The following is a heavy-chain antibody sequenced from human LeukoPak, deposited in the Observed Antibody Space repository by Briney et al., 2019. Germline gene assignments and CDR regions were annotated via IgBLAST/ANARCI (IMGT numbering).Heavy chain of an antibody. V-gene: IGHV4-59*08. CDR2: IYYSGST. CDR3: ARHISPGRWFDP. Sequence: SETLPLTCTVSGGSISRYYWSWIRQPPGKGLEWIGYIYYSGSTNYNPSLKSRVTISVDTSKNQFSLKLSSVTAADTAVYYCARHISPGRWFDPWGQGTLVTVSS. J-gene: IGHJ5*02. CDR1: GGSISRYY. D-gene: IGHD3-3*02.